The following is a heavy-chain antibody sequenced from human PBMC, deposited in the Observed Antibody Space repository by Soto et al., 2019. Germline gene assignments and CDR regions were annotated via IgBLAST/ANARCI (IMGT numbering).Heavy chain of an antibody. CDR3: ARDCGLGEGHFDY. J-gene: IGHJ4*02. Sequence: SVQVSCQATAYTFISYGISWVRHTPGQRLEWMGWISAYNGNTNYAQKLQGRVTMTTDTSTSTAYMELRSLRSDDKAVYYCARDCGLGEGHFDYWGQGTPVTVSS. CDR2: ISAYNGNT. CDR1: AYTFISYG. D-gene: IGHD3-10*01. V-gene: IGHV1-18*04.